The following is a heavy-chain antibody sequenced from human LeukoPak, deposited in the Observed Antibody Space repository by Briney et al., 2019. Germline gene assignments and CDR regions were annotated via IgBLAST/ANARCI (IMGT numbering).Heavy chain of an antibody. CDR2: ISSSGSTI. CDR1: GFTFSDYY. CDR3: ARGLASAQKYYYYYMDV. D-gene: IGHD2-21*01. Sequence: GGSLRLSCAASGFTFSDYYMSWIRQAPGKGLEWVSYISSSGSTIYYADSVKGRFTISRDNAKNTLYLQMNSLRAEDTAVYYCARGLASAQKYYYYYMDVWGKGTTVTVSS. J-gene: IGHJ6*03. V-gene: IGHV3-11*04.